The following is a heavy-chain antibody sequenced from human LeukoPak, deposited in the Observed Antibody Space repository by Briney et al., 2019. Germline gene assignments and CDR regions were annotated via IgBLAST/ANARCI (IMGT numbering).Heavy chain of an antibody. Sequence: PSETLSLTCAVYGGSFSGYYWSWIRQPPGKGLEWIGEINHSGSTNYNPSLKSRVTISVDTSKNQLSLKLSSVTAADTAVYYCARRYGSGSYSTDYWGQGTLVTVSS. CDR1: GGSFSGYY. CDR2: INHSGST. V-gene: IGHV4-34*01. CDR3: ARRYGSGSYSTDY. D-gene: IGHD3-10*01. J-gene: IGHJ4*02.